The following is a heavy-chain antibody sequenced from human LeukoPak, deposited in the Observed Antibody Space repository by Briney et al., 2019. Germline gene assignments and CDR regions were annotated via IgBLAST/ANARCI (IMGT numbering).Heavy chain of an antibody. D-gene: IGHD3-10*01. J-gene: IGHJ4*02. V-gene: IGHV3-11*05. CDR3: ARDGSGSHGFGKYFDY. CDR1: GFTFTDYY. CDR2: ITSTSSYT. Sequence: PGGSLRLSCAASGFTFTDYYMTWIRQAPGKGLEWVSYITSTSSYTNYADSVKGRFAISRDNAKNSLYLQINSLRVEDTAVYYCARDGSGSHGFGKYFDYWGQGTLVTVSS.